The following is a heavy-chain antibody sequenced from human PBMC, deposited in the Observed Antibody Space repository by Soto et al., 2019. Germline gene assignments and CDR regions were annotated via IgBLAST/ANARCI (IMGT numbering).Heavy chain of an antibody. CDR3: ARAGGNYYDSSGYYLNFDY. V-gene: IGHV4-4*07. CDR1: GGSTSSYY. J-gene: IGHJ4*02. CDR2: IYTSGST. Sequence: SETLSLTCTVSGGSTSSYYWSWIRQPAGKGLEWIGRIYTSGSTNYNPSLKSRVTMSVDTSKNQFSLKLSSVTAADTAVYYCARAGGNYYDSSGYYLNFDYWGQGTLVTVSS. D-gene: IGHD3-22*01.